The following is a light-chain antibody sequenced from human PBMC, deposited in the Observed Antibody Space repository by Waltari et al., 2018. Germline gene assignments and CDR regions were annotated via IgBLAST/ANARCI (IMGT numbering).Light chain of an antibody. J-gene: IGKJ4*01. Sequence: EVVLTQSPATLSLSPGERATLSCRASQSVVNQFLWYQQKPGQAPRLLIFDASNRATGVPARFSGSGSGTEFTLTISSLQSEDFAFYYCQQYNNWPPLTFGGGTKVEIK. CDR1: QSVVNQ. CDR3: QQYNNWPPLT. V-gene: IGKV3D-15*01. CDR2: DAS.